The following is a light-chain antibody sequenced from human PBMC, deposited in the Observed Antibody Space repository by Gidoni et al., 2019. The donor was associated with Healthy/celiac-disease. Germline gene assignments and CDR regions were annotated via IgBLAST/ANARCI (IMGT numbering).Light chain of an antibody. Sequence: EIVLTQSPATLSLSPGERATLSCRASQSVSSYLAWYHQKPGQAPSLLLYDASNRATGIPARFSGSGSGTDFPLTISILEPEDFAVYYCQQRSNWLTFGGGTKVEIK. CDR2: DAS. V-gene: IGKV3-11*01. CDR1: QSVSSY. CDR3: QQRSNWLT. J-gene: IGKJ4*01.